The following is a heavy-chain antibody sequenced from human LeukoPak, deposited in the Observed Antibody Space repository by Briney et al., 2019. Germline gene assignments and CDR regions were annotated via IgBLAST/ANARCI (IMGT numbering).Heavy chain of an antibody. D-gene: IGHD4/OR15-4a*01. J-gene: IGHJ4*02. Sequence: GGSLRLSCAASGFTFSSYAMSWVRQAPGKGLEWVSAISGNGENTYYADSMKGRFTISRDNSKNILYLQMSSLRAEDTAIYYCTKKSPYGGRDSWGQGTLVTVSS. CDR1: GFTFSSYA. CDR3: TKKSPYGGRDS. CDR2: ISGNGENT. V-gene: IGHV3-23*01.